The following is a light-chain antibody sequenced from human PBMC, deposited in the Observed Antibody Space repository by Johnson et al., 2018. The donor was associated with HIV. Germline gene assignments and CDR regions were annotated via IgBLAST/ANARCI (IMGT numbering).Light chain of an antibody. CDR3: GSWDNTLSVFV. CDR1: NSNIGNNY. V-gene: IGLV1-51*01. J-gene: IGLJ1*01. CDR2: DNN. Sequence: QSVLTQPPSVSAAPGQKVTISCSGNNSNIGNNYVSWYQQLPGTAPKLLIYDNNKRPSGIPARFSASKSGTSATLDITGLQTGDEGDYCCGSWDNTLSVFVFGAGTKVTVL.